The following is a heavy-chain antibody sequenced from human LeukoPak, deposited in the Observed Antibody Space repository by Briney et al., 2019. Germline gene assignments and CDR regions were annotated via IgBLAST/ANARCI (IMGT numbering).Heavy chain of an antibody. CDR3: AREEYSGSYYFDY. CDR1: GFTFSSYS. CDR2: ISSSSSYI. Sequence: GGSLRLSWPPSGFTFSSYSMNWVRQAPGKGRGWVSSISSSSSYIYYADSVKGRFTISRDNAKNSLYLQMNSLRAEDTAVYYCAREEYSGSYYFDYWGQGTLATVSS. J-gene: IGHJ4*02. V-gene: IGHV3-21*01. D-gene: IGHD1-26*01.